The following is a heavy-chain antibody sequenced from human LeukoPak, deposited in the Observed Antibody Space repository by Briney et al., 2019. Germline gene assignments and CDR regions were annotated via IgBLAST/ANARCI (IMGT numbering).Heavy chain of an antibody. V-gene: IGHV4-61*02. D-gene: IGHD5-18*01. CDR2: IYTSGST. CDR1: GGSISSGSYY. J-gene: IGHJ4*02. Sequence: SETLSLTCTVSGGSISSGSYYWSWIRQPAGKGLEWIGRIYTSGSTNYNPSLKSRVTISVDTSKNQFSLKLSSVTAADTAVYYCARVLRGYSYGADYWGQGTLVTVSS. CDR3: ARVLRGYSYGADY.